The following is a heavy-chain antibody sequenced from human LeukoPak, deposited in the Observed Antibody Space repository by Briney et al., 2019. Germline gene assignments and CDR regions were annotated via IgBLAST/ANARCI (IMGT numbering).Heavy chain of an antibody. D-gene: IGHD3-16*01. CDR2: ISAYNGNT. V-gene: IGHV1-18*01. CDR3: AIVPRDLGGPFGAFDI. J-gene: IGHJ3*02. Sequence: GASVKVSCKASGYTFTSYGISWVRQAPGQGLEWMGWISAYNGNTNYAQKLQGRVTMTTDTSTSTAYMELRSLRSDDTAVYYCAIVPRDLGGPFGAFDIWGQGTMVTVSS. CDR1: GYTFTSYG.